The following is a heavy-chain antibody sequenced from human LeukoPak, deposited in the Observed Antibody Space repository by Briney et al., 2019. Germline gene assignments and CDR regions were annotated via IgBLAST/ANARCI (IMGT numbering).Heavy chain of an antibody. CDR2: IYSGGNT. D-gene: IGHD3-22*01. Sequence: GGSLRLSCAASGFTVSSNYMSWVRQTPGKGLKWVSVIYSGGNTYYADSVKGRFTISRDNSKNTLYLQMNSLRAEDTAVYYCAKNYYDTSGYPYYFDSWGQGTLVTVSS. CDR3: AKNYYDTSGYPYYFDS. V-gene: IGHV3-53*01. J-gene: IGHJ4*02. CDR1: GFTVSSNY.